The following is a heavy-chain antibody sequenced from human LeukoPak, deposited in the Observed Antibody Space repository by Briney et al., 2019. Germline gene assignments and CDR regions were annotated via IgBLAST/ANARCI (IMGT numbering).Heavy chain of an antibody. CDR1: GGSFSGYY. CDR3: ARGCTVTTCSWFDP. CDR2: INHSGSS. Sequence: SETLSLTCAVYGGSFSGYYWSWIRQPPGKGLEGIGEINHSGSSNYNPSLKSRVTISVDTSKNHFSLKLSSVTAADTAVYYCARGCTVTTCSWFDPWGQGTLVTVSS. J-gene: IGHJ5*02. V-gene: IGHV4-34*01. D-gene: IGHD4-17*01.